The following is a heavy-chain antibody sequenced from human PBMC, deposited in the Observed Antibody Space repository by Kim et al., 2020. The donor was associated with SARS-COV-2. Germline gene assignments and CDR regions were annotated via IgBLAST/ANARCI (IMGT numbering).Heavy chain of an antibody. J-gene: IGHJ2*01. CDR3: ASAGDSSGYFWYFDL. Sequence: DSVKGRFTISRDNSKNTQFLQMNSLRAEDTSVYYCASAGDSSGYFWYFDLWGRGTLVTVSS. D-gene: IGHD3-22*01. V-gene: IGHV3-30*07.